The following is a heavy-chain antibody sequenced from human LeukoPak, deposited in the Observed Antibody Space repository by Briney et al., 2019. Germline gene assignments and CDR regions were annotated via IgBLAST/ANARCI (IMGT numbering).Heavy chain of an antibody. D-gene: IGHD3-16*02. J-gene: IGHJ3*01. CDR2: ISYDGSNK. V-gene: IGHV3-30*03. CDR3: AREGAIVGNAFDL. Sequence: PGGSLRLSCAASGFTFSSYGMHWVRQAPGKGLEWVAVISYDGSNKYYADSVKGRFTISRDNSKKSLYLQMNGLRPDDTALYYCAREGAIVGNAFDLWGLGTMVIVSS. CDR1: GFTFSSYG.